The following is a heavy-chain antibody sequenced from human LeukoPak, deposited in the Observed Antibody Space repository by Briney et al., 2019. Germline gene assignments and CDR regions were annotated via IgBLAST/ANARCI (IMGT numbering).Heavy chain of an antibody. CDR2: ISGSGGST. V-gene: IGHV3-23*01. CDR1: GFTFSSYA. CDR3: AKDRGFGVPMSGAFDI. Sequence: GGSLRLSCAASGFTFSSYAMSWVRQAPGKGLEWVSAISGSGGSTYYADSVKGRFTISRDNSKNTLYLQMNSLRAEDTAVYYCAKDRGFGVPMSGAFDIWGQGTMVTVSS. D-gene: IGHD3-3*01. J-gene: IGHJ3*02.